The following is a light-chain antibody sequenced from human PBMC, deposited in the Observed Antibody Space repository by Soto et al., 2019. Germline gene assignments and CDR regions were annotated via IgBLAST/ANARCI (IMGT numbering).Light chain of an antibody. CDR1: QSVSSSY. CDR3: QQYGSSPHT. Sequence: EIVLTQSPGTLSLSPGERVTLSYRASQSVSSSYLAWYQHKPGQAPRLLIYGASSRATGIPDRFSGSGSGTDFTLTISRLEPEDFAVYYCQQYGSSPHTFGQGTKLEIK. CDR2: GAS. J-gene: IGKJ2*01. V-gene: IGKV3-20*01.